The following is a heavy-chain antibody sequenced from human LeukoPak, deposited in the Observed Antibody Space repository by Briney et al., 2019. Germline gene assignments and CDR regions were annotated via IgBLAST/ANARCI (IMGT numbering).Heavy chain of an antibody. J-gene: IGHJ4*02. CDR3: ARHQYSSSSEIDY. V-gene: IGHV4-39*01. CDR2: IYFSGST. D-gene: IGHD6-6*01. Sequence: SETLSLTCTVSGGSVSSGSYYWSWIRQPPGKGLEWIGFIYFSGSTYYNPSLKSRVTISVDTSKNQFSLKLSSVTAADTAVYYCARHQYSSSSEIDYWGQGTLVTVSS. CDR1: GGSVSSGSYY.